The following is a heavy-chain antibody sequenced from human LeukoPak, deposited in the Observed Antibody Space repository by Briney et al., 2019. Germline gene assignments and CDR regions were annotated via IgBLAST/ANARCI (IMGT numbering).Heavy chain of an antibody. D-gene: IGHD6-13*01. Sequence: ASVKVSCKASGYSFTSYGVSWVRQAPGQGLEWMGWISGSNGNTNNAQKVQGRVTMTTDTSTSTAYMELRSLRSDDTAVYYCARYPLSYSSNWHYYFDYWGQGTLLTVSS. CDR3: ARYPLSYSSNWHYYFDY. V-gene: IGHV1-18*01. CDR1: GYSFTSYG. CDR2: ISGSNGNT. J-gene: IGHJ4*02.